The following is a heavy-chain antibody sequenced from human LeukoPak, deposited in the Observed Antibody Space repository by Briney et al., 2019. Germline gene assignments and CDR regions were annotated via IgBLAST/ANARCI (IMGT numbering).Heavy chain of an antibody. V-gene: IGHV3-53*05. CDR3: AKDTGYCSSTSCHYYYYYYMDV. D-gene: IGHD2-2*03. CDR1: GFTVSSNY. CDR2: IYSGGST. Sequence: PGGSLRLSCAASGFTVSSNYMSWVRQAPGKGLEWVSVIYSGGSTYYADSVKGRFTISRDNSKNTPYLQMNSLRAEDTAVYYCAKDTGYCSSTSCHYYYYYYMDVWGKGTTVTVSS. J-gene: IGHJ6*03.